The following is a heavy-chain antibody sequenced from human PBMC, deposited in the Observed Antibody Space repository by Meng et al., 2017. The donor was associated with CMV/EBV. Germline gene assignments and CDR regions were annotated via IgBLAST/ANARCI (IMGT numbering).Heavy chain of an antibody. V-gene: IGHV1-2*02. CDR1: GYTFTGHY. J-gene: IGHJ6*02. CDR3: AREFRVARTGGYHSYGMDV. CDR2: INPNSGGT. D-gene: IGHD2-8*02. Sequence: ASVKVSCKASGYTFTGHYMHWVRQAPGQGLEWMGWINPNSGGTSYAQKFQGRVTMTRDTSISTAYMELSRLRSDDTAVYYCAREFRVARTGGYHSYGMDVWGQGTTVTVSS.